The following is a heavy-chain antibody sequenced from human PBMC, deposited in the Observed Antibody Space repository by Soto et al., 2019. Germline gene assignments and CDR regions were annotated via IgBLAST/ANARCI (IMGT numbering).Heavy chain of an antibody. Sequence: EVQLLESGGGLVQPGGSLRLSCAASGFTFSSYAMSWVRQAPGKGLDWVSVISGSGENTYYADSVKGRSTISRDNSKNPVYLQRSSLRAEDTAVYYCAKGSIAVAGYHHCFDYWGRGTVVNVSS. CDR1: GFTFSSYA. CDR2: ISGSGENT. V-gene: IGHV3-23*01. D-gene: IGHD6-19*01. J-gene: IGHJ4*02. CDR3: AKGSIAVAGYHHCFDY.